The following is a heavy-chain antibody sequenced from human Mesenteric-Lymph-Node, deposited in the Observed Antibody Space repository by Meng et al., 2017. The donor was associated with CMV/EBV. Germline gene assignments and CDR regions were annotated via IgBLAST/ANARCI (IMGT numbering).Heavy chain of an antibody. J-gene: IGHJ3*02. Sequence: SLKISCAASGFTFDEFAMHWVRQAPGKGLEWVSGITWNSAYIGYADSVKGRFTNSRDNAKNSLYLQMNSVRAEDTAVYYCAKDRGTTIGVFDIWGQGTMVTVSS. D-gene: IGHD3-16*01. V-gene: IGHV3-9*01. CDR3: AKDRGTTIGVFDI. CDR2: ITWNSAYI. CDR1: GFTFDEFA.